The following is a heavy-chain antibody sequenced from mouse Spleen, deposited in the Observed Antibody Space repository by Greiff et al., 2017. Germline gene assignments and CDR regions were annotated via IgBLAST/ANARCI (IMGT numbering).Heavy chain of an antibody. CDR2: ISYDGSN. J-gene: IGHJ1*01. V-gene: IGHV3-6*01. Sequence: ESGPGLVKPSQSLSLTCSVTGYSITSGYYWNWIRQFPGNKLEWMGYISYDGSNNYNPSLKNRISITRDTSKNQFFLKLNSVTTEDTATYYCAREDYRYDWYFDVWGAGTTVTVSS. D-gene: IGHD2-14*01. CDR1: GYSITSGYY. CDR3: AREDYRYDWYFDV.